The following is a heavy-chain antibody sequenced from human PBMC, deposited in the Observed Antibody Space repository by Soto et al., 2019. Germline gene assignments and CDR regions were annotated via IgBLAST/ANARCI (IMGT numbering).Heavy chain of an antibody. V-gene: IGHV3-30-3*01. D-gene: IGHD1-1*01. CDR1: GFTFSSYG. Sequence: QVHLEESGGGVVQPGTSLRLSCVASGFTFSSYGMHWVRQAPGKGLEWVAVIPNTENKKYYADSVKGRFTISRDNSQNTMFLQMDSLMSEDTAMYYCARKASGRVRGALDIWGQGTMVTVS. CDR3: ARKASGRVRGALDI. CDR2: IPNTENKK. J-gene: IGHJ3*02.